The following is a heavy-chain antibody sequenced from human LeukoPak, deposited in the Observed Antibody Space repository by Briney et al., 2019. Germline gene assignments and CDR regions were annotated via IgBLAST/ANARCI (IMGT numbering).Heavy chain of an antibody. CDR3: ARLRELATLHNAFDI. Sequence: SGTLSLTCTVSGGSISGSYWSWIRQPPGKGLEWIGYIYYSGSTNYNPSLKSRVTISVDTSKNQFSLKLSSVTAADTAVYYCARLRELATLHNAFDIWGQGTMVTVSS. J-gene: IGHJ3*02. CDR1: GGSISGSY. V-gene: IGHV4-59*08. CDR2: IYYSGST. D-gene: IGHD5-24*01.